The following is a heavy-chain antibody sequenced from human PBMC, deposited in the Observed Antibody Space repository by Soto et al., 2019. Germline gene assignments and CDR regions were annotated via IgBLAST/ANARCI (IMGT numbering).Heavy chain of an antibody. J-gene: IGHJ4*02. CDR1: GGSISSYY. Sequence: SETLSLTCTVSGGSISSYYWSWIRQPPGKGLGWIGYIYYSGSTNYNPSLESRVSISVDTSKNHFSVKLSSVTAADTAVYYCARLPIVGATSYFDCWGQGTLVTVSS. CDR2: IYYSGST. D-gene: IGHD1-26*01. CDR3: ARLPIVGATSYFDC. V-gene: IGHV4-59*01.